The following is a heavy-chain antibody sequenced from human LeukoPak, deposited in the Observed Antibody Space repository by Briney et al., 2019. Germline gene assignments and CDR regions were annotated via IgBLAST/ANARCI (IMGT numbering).Heavy chain of an antibody. J-gene: IGHJ6*03. D-gene: IGHD6-13*01. V-gene: IGHV4-59*01. Sequence: SETLSLTCTVSGGSISGYYWTWIRQPPGKGLEWIGYMYYNGNTNYNPSLKSRVTISVDPSKNQFSLKLSSVTAADTAVYYCARTTEAHSWRTRYYDYYMDVWGKGTTVTVSS. CDR2: MYYNGNT. CDR1: GGSISGYY. CDR3: ARTTEAHSWRTRYYDYYMDV.